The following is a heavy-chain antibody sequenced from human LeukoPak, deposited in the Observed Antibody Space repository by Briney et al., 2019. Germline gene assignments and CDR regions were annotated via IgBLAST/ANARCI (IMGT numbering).Heavy chain of an antibody. Sequence: PSETLSLTCTVSGGSISSSSYYWGWIRQPPGKGLEWIGSIYYSGSTYYNPSLKSRVTISVDTSKNQFSLKLSSVTAADTAVYYCASLWFGELWGGYFDYWGQGTLVTVSS. J-gene: IGHJ4*02. V-gene: IGHV4-39*01. CDR2: IYYSGST. CDR1: GGSISSSSYY. D-gene: IGHD3-10*01. CDR3: ASLWFGELWGGYFDY.